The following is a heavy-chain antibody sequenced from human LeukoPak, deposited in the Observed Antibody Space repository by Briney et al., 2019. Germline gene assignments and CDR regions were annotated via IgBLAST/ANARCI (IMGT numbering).Heavy chain of an antibody. Sequence: SETLSLTCTVSGGSISSDNYYWGWIRQPPGKGLESIGSIYYSGKTYYNPSLKSRVTIVVDTSKNPFSLKLSSVTAADTAVYYCARMWMPYDNWFDPWGQGTLVTVSS. J-gene: IGHJ5*02. CDR3: ARMWMPYDNWFDP. CDR1: GGSISSDNYY. CDR2: IYYSGKT. D-gene: IGHD5-12*01. V-gene: IGHV4-39*01.